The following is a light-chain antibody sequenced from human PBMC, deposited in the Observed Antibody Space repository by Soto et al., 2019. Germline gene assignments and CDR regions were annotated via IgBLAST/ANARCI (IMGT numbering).Light chain of an antibody. J-gene: IGKJ1*01. Sequence: EIVLTQSPGTLSLSPGERATLSCRASQSVSSSYLAWYQQKPGQAPRLLIYGASSRATGIPDRFSGSGSGTAFTLTISRMEPEDLAVYYCQQYGSSPPWTCGQGTKVEIK. V-gene: IGKV3-20*01. CDR3: QQYGSSPPWT. CDR2: GAS. CDR1: QSVSSSY.